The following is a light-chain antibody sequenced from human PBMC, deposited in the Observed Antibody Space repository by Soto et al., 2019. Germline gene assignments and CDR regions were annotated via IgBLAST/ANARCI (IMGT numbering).Light chain of an antibody. CDR2: GAS. CDR1: QSVRSN. J-gene: IGKJ5*01. Sequence: EIVMTQSPATLSVSPGERATLSCRASQSVRSNLAWYQHKPGQAPRLLIYGASTRATGIPARFSGSGSGTDFILIITSLQPEDFAVYYCQEYNNWPSITFGQGTRLEI. V-gene: IGKV3-15*01. CDR3: QEYNNWPSIT.